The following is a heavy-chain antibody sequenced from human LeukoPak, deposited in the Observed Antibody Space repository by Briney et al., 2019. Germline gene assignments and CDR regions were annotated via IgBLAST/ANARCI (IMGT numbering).Heavy chain of an antibody. V-gene: IGHV3-23*01. Sequence: PGGSLRLSCAASGFTFSSYAMSWVRQAPGRGLECVSAISGSGDSTYYADPVKGRFTISRDNSKNTLYLQMNSLRAEDTAVYYCAKPVAGDRYFDYWGQGTLVTVSS. CDR3: AKPVAGDRYFDY. CDR1: GFTFSSYA. D-gene: IGHD3-16*01. CDR2: ISGSGDST. J-gene: IGHJ4*02.